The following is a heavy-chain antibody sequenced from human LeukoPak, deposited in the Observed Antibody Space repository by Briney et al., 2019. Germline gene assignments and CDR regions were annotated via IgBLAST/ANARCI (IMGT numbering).Heavy chain of an antibody. Sequence: GASVKVSCKASGYTFTGYYMNWVRQAPGQGLEWMGWINPNSGGTNYAQKFQGRVTMTRDTSISTAYMELSRLRSDDTAVYYCARGEAGYYDILTGYSLFDPWGQGTLVTVSS. CDR3: ARGEAGYYDILTGYSLFDP. D-gene: IGHD3-9*01. J-gene: IGHJ5*02. CDR1: GYTFTGYY. CDR2: INPNSGGT. V-gene: IGHV1-2*02.